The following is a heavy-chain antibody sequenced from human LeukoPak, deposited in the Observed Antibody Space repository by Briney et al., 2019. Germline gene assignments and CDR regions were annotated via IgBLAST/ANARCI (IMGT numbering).Heavy chain of an antibody. J-gene: IGHJ3*02. CDR2: IRYDGSNK. D-gene: IGHD3-22*01. CDR1: GFTFSTYG. V-gene: IGHV3-30*02. Sequence: SGGSLRLSCAASGFTFSTYGMHWVRQAPGKGLEWVAFIRYDGSNKYYADSVKGRFAISRDNSKNTLYLQMNSLRVEDTAVYYCARPGQWLLLSDALDIWGQGTMVTVSS. CDR3: ARPGQWLLLSDALDI.